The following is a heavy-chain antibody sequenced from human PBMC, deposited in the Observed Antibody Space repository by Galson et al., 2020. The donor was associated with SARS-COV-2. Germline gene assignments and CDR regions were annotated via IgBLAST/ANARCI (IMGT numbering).Heavy chain of an antibody. Sequence: SETLSLTCTVSGGSISSYYWSWIRQPPGKGLEWIGYIYYSGSTKYNPSLKNRVTISVDTSKNQFSLKLSSVTAADTAVYYCARYGALGGSYYVAEYYFDYWGQGTLVTVSS. CDR1: GGSISSYY. J-gene: IGHJ4*02. D-gene: IGHD1-26*01. CDR2: IYYSGST. V-gene: IGHV4-59*01. CDR3: ARYGALGGSYYVAEYYFDY.